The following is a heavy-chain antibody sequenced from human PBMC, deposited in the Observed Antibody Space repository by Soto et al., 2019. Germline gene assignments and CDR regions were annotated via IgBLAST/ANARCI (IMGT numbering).Heavy chain of an antibody. V-gene: IGHV3-23*01. J-gene: IGHJ6*02. D-gene: IGHD3-22*01. CDR2: ISGSGGST. Sequence: GGSLRLSCAASGFTFSSYAMSWVRQAPGKGLEWVSAISGSGGSTYYADSVKGRFTISRDNSKNTLYLQINSLRAEDTAVYYCASYYYDSSGYYHYYYYYGMDVWGQGTTVTVSS. CDR1: GFTFSSYA. CDR3: ASYYYDSSGYYHYYYYYGMDV.